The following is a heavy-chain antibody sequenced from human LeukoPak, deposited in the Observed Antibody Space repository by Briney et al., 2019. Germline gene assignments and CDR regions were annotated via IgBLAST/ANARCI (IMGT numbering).Heavy chain of an antibody. Sequence: GASVKVSCKASGYTFTSYGISWVRQAPGQGLEWMGGIIPIFGTANYAQKFQGRVTITADESTSTAYMELSSLRSEDTAVYYCARSPLDYGGNPNWFDPWGQGTLVTVSS. CDR1: GYTFTSYG. D-gene: IGHD4-17*01. J-gene: IGHJ5*02. CDR3: ARSPLDYGGNPNWFDP. CDR2: IIPIFGTA. V-gene: IGHV1-69*13.